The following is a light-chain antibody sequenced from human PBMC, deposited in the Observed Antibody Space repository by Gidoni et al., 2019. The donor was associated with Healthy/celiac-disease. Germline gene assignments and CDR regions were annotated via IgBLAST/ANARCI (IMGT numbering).Light chain of an antibody. CDR1: QSISSW. Sequence: DIQMTQSPSTLSASVGDRVTITCRASQSISSWLAWYQQTPGKAPTLLIYKASSLESGVPSRFSGSGSGTEFPLTISSLQPDDFATYYCQQYNSYWTFGQGTKVEIK. CDR3: QQYNSYWT. J-gene: IGKJ1*01. CDR2: KAS. V-gene: IGKV1-5*03.